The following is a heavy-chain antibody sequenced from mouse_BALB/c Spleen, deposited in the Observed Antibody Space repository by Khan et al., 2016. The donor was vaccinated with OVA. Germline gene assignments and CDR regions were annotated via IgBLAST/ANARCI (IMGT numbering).Heavy chain of an antibody. CDR3: ARKNGSDFAY. Sequence: VQLKQSGPELVKPGASVKISCKASGYSFTGYFMNWVMQSHGKSLEWIGRINPHIGETFYNQKFKGKAILTVDESSSTAHMELRSLASEDSAVYYCARKNGSDFAYWGQGTTLTVSS. J-gene: IGHJ2*01. CDR1: GYSFTGYF. V-gene: IGHV1-20*02. CDR2: INPHIGET.